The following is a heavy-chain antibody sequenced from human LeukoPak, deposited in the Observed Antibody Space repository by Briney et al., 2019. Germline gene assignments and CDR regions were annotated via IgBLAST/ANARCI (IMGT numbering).Heavy chain of an antibody. CDR3: AKEEQVGAFDY. CDR1: GFTFSSYG. Sequence: PGRSLRLSCAASGFTFSSYGMHWVRQAPGKGLEWVAAISSDGSNKYYADSVKGRFTISRDNSKNTLYLQMNSLRAEDTAVYYCAKEEQVGAFDYWGQGTLVTVSS. CDR2: ISSDGSNK. D-gene: IGHD1-26*01. J-gene: IGHJ4*02. V-gene: IGHV3-30*18.